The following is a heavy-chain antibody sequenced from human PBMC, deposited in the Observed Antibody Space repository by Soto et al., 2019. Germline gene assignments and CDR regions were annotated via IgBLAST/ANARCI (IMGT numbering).Heavy chain of an antibody. V-gene: IGHV4-31*03. J-gene: IGHJ1*01. Sequence: QVQLQESGPGLVKPSQTLSLTCTVSGGSISSGGYYWSWIRQHPGKGLEWIGYIYYSGSTYYNPSHESRVTTSVDTSKNQFALELSSVTAADTAVYYCARGTWGSSPEYFQHWGQGTLVTVSS. D-gene: IGHD6-6*01. CDR3: ARGTWGSSPEYFQH. CDR2: IYYSGST. CDR1: GGSISSGGYY.